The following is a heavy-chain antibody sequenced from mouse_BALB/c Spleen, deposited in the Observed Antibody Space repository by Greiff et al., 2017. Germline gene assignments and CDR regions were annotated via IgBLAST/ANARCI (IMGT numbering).Heavy chain of an antibody. CDR1: GFTFSSYA. Sequence: DVMLVESGGGLVKPGGSLKLSCAASGFTFSSYAMAWVRQTPKKRLEWVASISSGGSTDYPDSEKGRFTISSDNARNILYLQMSRLRSEDTAMYYCARWITTNYAMDYWGQGTSVTVSS. V-gene: IGHV5-6-5*01. D-gene: IGHD2-4*01. CDR2: ISSGGST. CDR3: ARWITTNYAMDY. J-gene: IGHJ4*01.